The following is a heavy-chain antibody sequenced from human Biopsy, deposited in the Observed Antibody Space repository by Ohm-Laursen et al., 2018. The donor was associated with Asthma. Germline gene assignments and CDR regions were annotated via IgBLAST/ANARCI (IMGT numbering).Heavy chain of an antibody. CDR1: GYSISNGGYY. V-gene: IGHV4-31*02. CDR3: ARDYYDFWNRSVYTYFGMDV. CDR2: IFPRGNP. J-gene: IGHJ6*02. D-gene: IGHD3-3*01. Sequence: TLSSTWSGSGYSISNGGYYWPWFRQRPGKGREWLGNIFPRGNPKYNPSLKSRLSFSVDTSKNQSSLKLSSVTAADTAIYFCARDYYDFWNRSVYTYFGMDVWGRGTTVVVSS.